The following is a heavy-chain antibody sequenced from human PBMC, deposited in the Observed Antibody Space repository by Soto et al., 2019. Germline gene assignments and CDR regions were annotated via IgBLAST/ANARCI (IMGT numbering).Heavy chain of an antibody. CDR1: GFTFSSYW. D-gene: IGHD2-15*01. CDR3: ARLGVSCSGGSCRYYSYYYGMDV. J-gene: IGHJ6*02. V-gene: IGHV3-7*01. Sequence: EVQLVESGGGLVQPGGSLRLSCAASGFTFSSYWMSWVRQAPGKGLEWVANIKQDGSEKYYVDSVKGRFTISRDNAKNSLYLQMNSLRAEDTAVYYCARLGVSCSGGSCRYYSYYYGMDVWGQGTTVTVSS. CDR2: IKQDGSEK.